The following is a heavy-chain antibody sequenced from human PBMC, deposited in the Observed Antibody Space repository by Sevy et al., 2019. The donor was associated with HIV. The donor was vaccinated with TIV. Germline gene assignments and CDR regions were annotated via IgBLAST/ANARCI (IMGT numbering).Heavy chain of an antibody. CDR1: GFMFDAYA. J-gene: IGHJ4*02. Sequence: GGSLRLSCAVSGFMFDAYAMHWVRQSPGKGLEWVSSISWNGENMGYVDFVEGRFTIARDNAKKSLYLQMNGLRVEDTALFYCVKGMDSAGKYVNFDSWGQGTLVTVSS. CDR2: ISWNGENM. CDR3: VKGMDSAGKYVNFDS. V-gene: IGHV3-9*01. D-gene: IGHD3-22*01.